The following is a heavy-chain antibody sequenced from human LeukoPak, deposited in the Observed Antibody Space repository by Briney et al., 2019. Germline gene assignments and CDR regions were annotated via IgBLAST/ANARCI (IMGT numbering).Heavy chain of an antibody. D-gene: IGHD3-3*01. CDR3: ARFYREYYDFWSGYWSRGYFDY. CDR2: INAGNGNT. J-gene: IGHJ4*02. CDR1: GYTFTSYA. V-gene: IGHV1-3*01. Sequence: ASVKVSCKASGYTFTSYATHWVRQAPGQRLEWMGWINAGNGNTKYSQKFQGRVTITRDTSASTAYMELSSLRSEDTAVYYCARFYREYYDFWSGYWSRGYFDYWGQGTLVTVSS.